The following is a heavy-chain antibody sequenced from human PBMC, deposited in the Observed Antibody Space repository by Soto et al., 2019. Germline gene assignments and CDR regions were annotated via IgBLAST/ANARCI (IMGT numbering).Heavy chain of an antibody. CDR3: ARGVAGTSYYYYYGMDV. J-gene: IGHJ6*02. V-gene: IGHV4-31*03. Sequence: SETLSLTCTVSGGSISSGGYYWSWTRQHPGKGLEWIGYIYYSGSTYYNPSLKSRVTISVDTSKNQFSLKLSSVTAADTAVYYCARGVAGTSYYYYYGMDVWGQGTTVTVYS. CDR1: GGSISSGGYY. CDR2: IYYSGST. D-gene: IGHD6-19*01.